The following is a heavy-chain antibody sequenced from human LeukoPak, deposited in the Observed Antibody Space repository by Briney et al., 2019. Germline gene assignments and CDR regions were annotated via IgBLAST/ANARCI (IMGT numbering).Heavy chain of an antibody. Sequence: GGSLRLSCAASGFTFSSYSINWVRQAPGKGLEWISYISSGSITIYYADSVRGRFTISRDNAKNSLYLQMNSLRAEDTAVYYCARVDLRAAYFDYWGQGTLVTVSS. CDR3: ARVDLRAAYFDY. D-gene: IGHD2-15*01. V-gene: IGHV3-48*04. CDR1: GFTFSSYS. CDR2: ISSGSITI. J-gene: IGHJ4*02.